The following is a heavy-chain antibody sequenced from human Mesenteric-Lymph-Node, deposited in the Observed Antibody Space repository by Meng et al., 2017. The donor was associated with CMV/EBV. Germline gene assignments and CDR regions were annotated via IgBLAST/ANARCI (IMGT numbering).Heavy chain of an antibody. CDR2: ISSSSSYI. V-gene: IGHV3-21*01. Sequence: GESLKISCAASGSTFSSYSMNWVRQAPGKGLEWVSSISSSSSYIYYADSVKGRFTISRDNAKNSLYLQMNSLRAEDTAVYYCARDLEYNWNDEDGGKADYYYGMDVWGQGTTVTVSS. CDR1: GSTFSSYS. J-gene: IGHJ6*02. D-gene: IGHD1-1*01. CDR3: ARDLEYNWNDEDGGKADYYYGMDV.